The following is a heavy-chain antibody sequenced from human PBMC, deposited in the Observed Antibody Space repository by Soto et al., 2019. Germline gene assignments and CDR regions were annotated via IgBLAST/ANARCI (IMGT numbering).Heavy chain of an antibody. D-gene: IGHD3-10*01. Sequence: EGQLVESGGGVVQPGGSLRLSCAASGFTFSSYCMSWVRQAPGKGLEWVSNIKQDGSEKYYVDSVKGRFTISRDNAKNSLYLQMNSLSAEDTAVYYCARARGRGGSPNFDYWGQSTRVAVAS. V-gene: IGHV3-7*01. CDR1: GFTFSSYC. CDR2: IKQDGSEK. CDR3: ARARGRGGSPNFDY. J-gene: IGHJ4*02.